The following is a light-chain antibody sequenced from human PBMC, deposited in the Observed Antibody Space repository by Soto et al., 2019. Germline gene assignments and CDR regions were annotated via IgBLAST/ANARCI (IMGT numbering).Light chain of an antibody. CDR1: QSVSNNF. CDR3: QQYGSLPRT. J-gene: IGKJ1*01. V-gene: IGKV3-20*01. Sequence: EIVLTQSPGTLSLSPGERATLSCRASQSVSNNFLAWYRQKPGQAPRLLIYGASWRATGISDRFSGSGSGTDFTLIISRLEPEDFAVYYCQQYGSLPRTFGQGTKADIK. CDR2: GAS.